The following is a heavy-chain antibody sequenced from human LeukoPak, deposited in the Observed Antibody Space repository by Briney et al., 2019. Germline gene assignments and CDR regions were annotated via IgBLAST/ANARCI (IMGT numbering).Heavy chain of an antibody. D-gene: IGHD1-26*01. CDR3: AKPPEVGATVAYFDY. Sequence: GGSLRLSCAASGFTFSSYVMHWVRQAPGKGLEWVAVIWYDGFNKYYADSVKGRFTISRDNSKNTLYLQMSSLRAEDTAVYYCAKPPEVGATVAYFDYWGQGTLVTVSS. V-gene: IGHV3-30*02. CDR2: IWYDGFNK. J-gene: IGHJ4*02. CDR1: GFTFSSYV.